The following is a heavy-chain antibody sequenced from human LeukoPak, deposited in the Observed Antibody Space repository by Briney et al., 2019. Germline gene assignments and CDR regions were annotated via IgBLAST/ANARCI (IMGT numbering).Heavy chain of an antibody. CDR3: AKGRNEDGDAALNY. CDR1: GFTFTSYA. V-gene: IGHV3-23*01. J-gene: IGHJ4*02. CDR2: ISGSGDNT. Sequence: GGSLRLSCAASGFTFTSYAMSWVRQAPGKGLEWVSSISGSGDNTFYADSVKGRFPISRDNSKNTLYLQMNTLRAEDTAAYHCAKGRNEDGDAALNYWGQGTLVTVSS. D-gene: IGHD4-17*01.